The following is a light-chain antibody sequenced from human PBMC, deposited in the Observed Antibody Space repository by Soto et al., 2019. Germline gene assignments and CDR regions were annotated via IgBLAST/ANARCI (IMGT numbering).Light chain of an antibody. V-gene: IGLV1-51*01. CDR2: DNN. CDR3: GAWDSSLSAGV. J-gene: IGLJ2*01. CDR1: SSNIGHNY. Sequence: QSVLTQPPSVSAAPGQKVTISCSGSSSNIGHNYVSWYRHLPGTAPKLLIYDNNQRPSGIPDRFSGSKSGTSATLGITGLQTGDEAHYYCGAWDSSLSAGVFGGGTKLPVL.